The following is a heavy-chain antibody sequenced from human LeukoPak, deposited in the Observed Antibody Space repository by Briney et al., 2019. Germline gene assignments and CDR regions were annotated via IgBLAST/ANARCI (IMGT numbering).Heavy chain of an antibody. CDR3: ASGLLSSGYSLSFDY. CDR1: GYTFTSYG. Sequence: ASVKVSCKASGYTFTSYGISWVRQPPGQGLEWMGWISAYNGNTNYAQKLQGRVTMTTATSTSTAYMELRSLRSDDTAVYYCASGLLSSGYSLSFDYWGQGTLVTVSS. V-gene: IGHV1-18*01. D-gene: IGHD3-22*01. CDR2: ISAYNGNT. J-gene: IGHJ4*02.